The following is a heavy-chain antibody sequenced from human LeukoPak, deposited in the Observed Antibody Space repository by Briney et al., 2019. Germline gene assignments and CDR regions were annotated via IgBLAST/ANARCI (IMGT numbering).Heavy chain of an antibody. CDR3: ASWRWGSGSYYKDY. CDR1: GYTFTGYY. V-gene: IGHV1-2*02. D-gene: IGHD3-10*01. J-gene: IGHJ4*02. Sequence: ASVKVSCKASGYTFTGYYMHWVRQAPGQGLEWMGWINPNSGGTNYAQKFQGRVTMTRDTSISTAYMELSRLRSDDTAVYYCASWRWGSGSYYKDYWGQGTLVTVSP. CDR2: INPNSGGT.